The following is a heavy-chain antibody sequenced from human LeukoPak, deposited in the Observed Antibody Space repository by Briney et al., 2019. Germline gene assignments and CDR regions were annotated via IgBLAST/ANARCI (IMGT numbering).Heavy chain of an antibody. J-gene: IGHJ4*02. CDR1: GFTFSSYA. CDR3: AKSGEQYYYGSGSYFDY. V-gene: IGHV3-23*01. CDR2: ISGSGGST. D-gene: IGHD3-10*01. Sequence: GGSLRLSCAASGFTFSSYAMSWVRQAPGKGLEWVSAISGSGGSTYYADSVKGRFTISRDNSKNTLYLQMNSLRAEDTAVYYCAKSGEQYYYGSGSYFDYWGQGTLVTVSS.